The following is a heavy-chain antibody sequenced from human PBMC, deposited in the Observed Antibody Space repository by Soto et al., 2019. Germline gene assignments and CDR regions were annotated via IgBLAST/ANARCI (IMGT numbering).Heavy chain of an antibody. V-gene: IGHV7-4-1*01. D-gene: IGHD1-26*01. Sequence: QVQLVQSGSESMQPGASVKVSCKGSGYNFNSHSINWLRQAPGKGLEWMGWINPNTVNPTYEQGFTGRFVFSVDSSVSTVYLQIFSLKAADSAVYYCARDRASGSFDYWGQGTLVTVSS. J-gene: IGHJ4*02. CDR1: GYNFNSHS. CDR3: ARDRASGSFDY. CDR2: INPNTVNP.